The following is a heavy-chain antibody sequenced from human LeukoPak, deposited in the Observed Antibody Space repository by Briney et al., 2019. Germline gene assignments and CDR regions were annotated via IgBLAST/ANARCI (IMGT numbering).Heavy chain of an antibody. D-gene: IGHD4-17*01. CDR1: GGAFGSYA. J-gene: IGHJ1*01. V-gene: IGHV1-69*13. Sequence: ASVKVSCKASGGAFGSYAISWVRQAPGQGLEWMGGIIPIFGTANYAQKFQGRVTITADESTSTAYMELSSLRSEDTAVYYCARGPTVTPMAEYFQHWGQGTLVTVSS. CDR3: ARGPTVTPMAEYFQH. CDR2: IIPIFGTA.